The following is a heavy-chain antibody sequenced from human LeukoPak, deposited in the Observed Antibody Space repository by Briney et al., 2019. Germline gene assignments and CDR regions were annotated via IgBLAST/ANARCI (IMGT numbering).Heavy chain of an antibody. V-gene: IGHV3-66*01. Sequence: PGGSLRLSCAASGFNVSTNYMSWVRQAPGRGLEWVSTIYSGERTDYADSVKDRFTISRDKTMNTLYLQMSSLRVEDTAVYYCARGLRKQGFWSWGQGTLVTVSS. CDR3: ARGLRKQGFWS. CDR2: IYSGERT. CDR1: GFNVSTNY. D-gene: IGHD3-3*01. J-gene: IGHJ4*02.